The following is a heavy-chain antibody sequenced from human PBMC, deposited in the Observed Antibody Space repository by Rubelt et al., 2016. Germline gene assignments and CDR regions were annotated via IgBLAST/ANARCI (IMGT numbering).Heavy chain of an antibody. CDR1: GFTLSGYA. V-gene: IGHV3-23*01. CDR3: AGRPAWSAPFDP. CDR2: ISVSGTET. Sequence: EVQLLESGGGLVQPGGSLRLSCAASGFTLSGYAVSWVRQAPGKGLEWVSSISVSGTETYYSDSVKGRFTISRDNSKNTFYLQMKSLTAEDTAVYYCAGRPAWSAPFDPWGQGTLVTVSS. J-gene: IGHJ5*02. D-gene: IGHD2-15*01.